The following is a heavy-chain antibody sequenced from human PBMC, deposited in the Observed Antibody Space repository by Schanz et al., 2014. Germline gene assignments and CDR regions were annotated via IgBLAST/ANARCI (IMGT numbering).Heavy chain of an antibody. CDR2: VSRSTPDI. CDR1: GFTFDKYA. D-gene: IGHD6-6*01. J-gene: IGHJ4*02. CDR3: ARDRLAAQGIDS. Sequence: EVQLVESGGGLVQPGKSLRLSCAASGFTFDKYAMHWVRQAPGKGLEWVSYVSRSTPDIYYADSVKGRFTISRDSAENSLYLQMNSLRAEHTAVYYCARDRLAAQGIDSWGQGTLVIVSS. V-gene: IGHV3-48*04.